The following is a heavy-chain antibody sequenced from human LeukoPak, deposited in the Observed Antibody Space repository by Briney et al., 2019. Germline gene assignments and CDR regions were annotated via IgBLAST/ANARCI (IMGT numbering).Heavy chain of an antibody. CDR1: GGSFSGYY. D-gene: IGHD6-6*01. CDR3: ARVRRWLYSSSAYYYYGMDV. CDR2: INHSGST. J-gene: IGHJ6*02. Sequence: SETLPLTCAVYGGSFSGYYWSWIRQPPGKGLEWIGEINHSGSTNYNPSLKSRVTISVDTSKNQFSLKLSSVTAADTAVYYCARVRRWLYSSSAYYYYGMDVWGQGTTVTVSS. V-gene: IGHV4-34*01.